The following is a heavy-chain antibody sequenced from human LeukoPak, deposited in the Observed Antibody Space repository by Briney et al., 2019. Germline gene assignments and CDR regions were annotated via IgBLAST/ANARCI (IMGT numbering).Heavy chain of an antibody. Sequence: GGSLRLSCAASGFTFSDYYMSWIRQAPGKGLEWVSYISSSGSTIYYADSVKGRFTISRDNSKNTLYLQMNSLRAEDTAVYYCAKVAGAWVVAATYYWGQGTLVTVSS. V-gene: IGHV3-11*01. J-gene: IGHJ4*02. CDR2: ISSSGSTI. CDR3: AKVAGAWVVAATYY. CDR1: GFTFSDYY. D-gene: IGHD2-15*01.